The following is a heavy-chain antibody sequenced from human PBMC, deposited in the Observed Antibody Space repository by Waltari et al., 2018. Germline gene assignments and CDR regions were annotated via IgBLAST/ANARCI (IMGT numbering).Heavy chain of an antibody. V-gene: IGHV3-33*01. D-gene: IGHD5-18*01. CDR3: ARDLDVDTAMVLRD. J-gene: IGHJ4*02. Sequence: QVQLVESGGVVVQPGRSMRLSCAASGFTFSTYALPWVCPAPGKGMEGVAVIWYEGSNKYDADSVKGRFTISRDNSKNTLYLQMNSLRAEDTAVYYCARDLDVDTAMVLRDWGQGTLVTVSS. CDR1: GFTFSTYA. CDR2: IWYEGSNK.